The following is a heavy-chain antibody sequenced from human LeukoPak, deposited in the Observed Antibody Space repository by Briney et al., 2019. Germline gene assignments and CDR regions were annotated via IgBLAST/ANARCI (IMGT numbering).Heavy chain of an antibody. CDR1: GFTFGSYG. J-gene: IGHJ4*02. D-gene: IGHD5-18*01. V-gene: IGHV3-30*18. CDR2: ISYDGSNK. CDR3: AKDRGYGYSYGDY. Sequence: GGSLRLSCAASGFTFGSYGMHWVRQAPGKGLEWVAVISYDGSNKYYADSVKGRFTISRDNSKNTLYLQMNSLRAEDTAVYYCAKDRGYGYSYGDYWGQGTLVTVSS.